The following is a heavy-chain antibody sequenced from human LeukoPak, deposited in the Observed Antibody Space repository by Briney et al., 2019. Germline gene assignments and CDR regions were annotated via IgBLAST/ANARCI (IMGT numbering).Heavy chain of an antibody. CDR3: ASGRKTTYDY. CDR1: GGSISSGSPY. V-gene: IGHV4-39*01. J-gene: IGHJ4*02. D-gene: IGHD4-11*01. Sequence: PSETLSLTCTVSGGSISSGSPYWGWIRQPPGKGLEWIGTIDYSGSTYYNPSRKSRVTISGDTSKSQFSLKVSSVTAADTAVYYCASGRKTTYDYWGQGTLVTVSS. CDR2: IDYSGST.